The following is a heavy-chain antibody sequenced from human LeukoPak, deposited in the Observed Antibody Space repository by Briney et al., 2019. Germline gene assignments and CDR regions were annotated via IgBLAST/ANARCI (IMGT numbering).Heavy chain of an antibody. CDR2: ISAYNGNT. D-gene: IGHD5-18*01. CDR3: ARQVDTSMALPDY. Sequence: ASVKVSCKASGYTFTSYGISWVRQAPGQGLEWMGWISAYNGNTNSAQKVQGRVTLTTDTSTSTAYMELRGLRSDDTAVYYCARQVDTSMALPDYWGQGTLVTVSS. J-gene: IGHJ4*02. CDR1: GYTFTSYG. V-gene: IGHV1-18*01.